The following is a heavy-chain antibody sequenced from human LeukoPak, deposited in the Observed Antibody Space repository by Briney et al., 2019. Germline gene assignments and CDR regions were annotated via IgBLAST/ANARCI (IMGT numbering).Heavy chain of an antibody. CDR1: GFTFSSYS. D-gene: IGHD4-17*01. CDR2: INSDGSST. V-gene: IGHV3-74*01. J-gene: IGHJ4*02. Sequence: GGSLRLSCAASGFTFSSYSMNWVRQAPGKGLVWVSRINSDGSSTSYADSVKGRFTISRDNAKNTLYLQMNSLRAEDTAVYYCALARAYGDFSYFDYWGQGTLVTVSS. CDR3: ALARAYGDFSYFDY.